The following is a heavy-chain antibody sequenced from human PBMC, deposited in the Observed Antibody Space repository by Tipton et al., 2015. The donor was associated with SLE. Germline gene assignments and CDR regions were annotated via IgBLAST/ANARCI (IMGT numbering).Heavy chain of an antibody. V-gene: IGHV4-31*03. CDR1: GGSISSGGYY. CDR2: IYYSGST. D-gene: IGHD7-27*01. J-gene: IGHJ4*02. CDR3: ATLELGSQFDY. Sequence: TLSLTCTVSGGSISSGGYYWSWIRQHPGKGLEWIGYIYYSGSTYYNPSLKSRVTISVDTSKNQFSLKLSSVTAADTAMYYCATLELGSQFDYWGQGTLVTVSS.